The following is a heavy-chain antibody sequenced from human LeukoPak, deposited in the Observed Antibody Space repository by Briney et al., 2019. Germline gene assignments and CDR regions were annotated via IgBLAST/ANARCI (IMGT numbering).Heavy chain of an antibody. Sequence: GASVKVSCKASGYTFTSYGISWVRQAPGQGLEWMGWISAYNGNTNYAQKLQGRVTMTTDTSTSTAYMELRSLRSDDTAVYYCARGSEGRLGPYQLPFWAWGQGTLVTVSS. D-gene: IGHD2-2*01. CDR3: ARGSEGRLGPYQLPFWA. V-gene: IGHV1-18*01. J-gene: IGHJ5*02. CDR1: GYTFTSYG. CDR2: ISAYNGNT.